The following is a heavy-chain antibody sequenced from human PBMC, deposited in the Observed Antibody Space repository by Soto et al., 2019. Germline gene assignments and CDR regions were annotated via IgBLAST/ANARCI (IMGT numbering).Heavy chain of an antibody. V-gene: IGHV1-8*01. CDR3: ARYPEQWLDEDY. D-gene: IGHD6-19*01. CDR1: GYTFTSYD. CDR2: MNPNSGNT. J-gene: IGHJ4*02. Sequence: QVQLVQSGAEVKKPGASVKVSCKASGYTFTSYDVNWVRQATGQGLEWMGWMNPNSGNTGYAQKFQGRVTMTRNTSISTAYMELSSLRSEDTAVYYCARYPEQWLDEDYWGQGTLVTVSS.